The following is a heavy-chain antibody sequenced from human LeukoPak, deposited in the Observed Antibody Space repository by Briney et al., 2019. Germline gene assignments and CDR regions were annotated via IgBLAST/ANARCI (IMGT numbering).Heavy chain of an antibody. CDR3: ARWNYYDSSGYSR. V-gene: IGHV3-21*01. J-gene: IGHJ4*02. Sequence: PGGSLRLPCAASGFTFSSYSMNWVRQAPGKGLEWVSSISSSSSYIYYADSVKGRFTISRDNAKNSLYLQMNSLRAEDTAVYYCARWNYYDSSGYSRWGQGTLVTVSS. CDR1: GFTFSSYS. CDR2: ISSSSSYI. D-gene: IGHD3-22*01.